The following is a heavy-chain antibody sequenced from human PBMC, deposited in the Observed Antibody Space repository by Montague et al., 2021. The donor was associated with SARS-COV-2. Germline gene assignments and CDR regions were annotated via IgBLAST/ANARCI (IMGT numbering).Heavy chain of an antibody. D-gene: IGHD3-10*01. J-gene: IGHJ4*02. CDR3: SRGGGMIRGVVDF. Sequence: SLRLSCAVSGFTFDDYGMSWVRQAPGKGLERVSGISRSGDSTAYGDSVKGRFTISRDNAKNSLYLQMNSLRVEDTAFYHCSRGGGMIRGVVDFWGQGILVSVSS. CDR2: ISRSGDST. V-gene: IGHV3-20*01. CDR1: GFTFDDYG.